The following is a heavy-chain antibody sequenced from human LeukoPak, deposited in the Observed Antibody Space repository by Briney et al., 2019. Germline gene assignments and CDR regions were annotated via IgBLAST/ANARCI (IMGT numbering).Heavy chain of an antibody. CDR2: IIPIFGTA. J-gene: IGHJ4*02. CDR1: RGTFSSYA. CDR3: AREKGLDGVS. V-gene: IGHV1-69*01. D-gene: IGHD1-1*01. Sequence: SSVKVSCKAARGTFSSYAIGWVRQAPGQGLEWMGGIIPIFGTANYAQKFQGRVTITADESTSTAYMELSSLRSEDTAVYYCAREKGLDGVSWGQGTLVTVSS.